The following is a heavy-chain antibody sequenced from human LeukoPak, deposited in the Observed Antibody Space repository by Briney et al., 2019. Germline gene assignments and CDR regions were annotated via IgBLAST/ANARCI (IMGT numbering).Heavy chain of an antibody. V-gene: IGHV3-23*01. CDR2: ISGSGGST. Sequence: GGSLRLSCAASGPTFSSYAMSWVRQAPGKGLEWVSAISGSGGSTYYADSVKGRFTISRDNSKNTLYLQMNSLRAEDTAVYYCALCYYYDSSGYYRLPFDYWGQGTLVTVSS. CDR1: GPTFSSYA. D-gene: IGHD3-22*01. J-gene: IGHJ4*02. CDR3: ALCYYYDSSGYYRLPFDY.